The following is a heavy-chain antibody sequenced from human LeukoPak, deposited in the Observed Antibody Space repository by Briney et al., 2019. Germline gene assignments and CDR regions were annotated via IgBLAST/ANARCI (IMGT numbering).Heavy chain of an antibody. CDR1: GCSISSGDYY. CDR3: ARDSRRRDAFDI. CDR2: IYYSGST. Sequence: PSETLSLTCTVSGCSISSGDYYWCWIRQPPGKGLEWVGYIYYSGSTYYNPSLKSRVTISVDTSKNQFSLKLNSVTCADTGVYCCARDSRRRDAFDIWLQGTMVTVSS. V-gene: IGHV4-30-4*08. D-gene: IGHD2/OR15-2a*01. J-gene: IGHJ3*02.